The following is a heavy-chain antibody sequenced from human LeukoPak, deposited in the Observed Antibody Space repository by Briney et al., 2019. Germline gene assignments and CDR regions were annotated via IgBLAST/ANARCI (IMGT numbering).Heavy chain of an antibody. J-gene: IGHJ4*02. CDR1: GFTFSSYG. D-gene: IGHD5-18*01. V-gene: IGHV1-46*01. Sequence: GGSLRLSCAASGFTFSSYGMHWVRQAPGQGLEWMGIINPSGGSTSYAQKFQGRVTMTRDMSTSTVYMELSSLRSEDTAVYYCARKSAYSYGYYFDYWGQGTLVTVSS. CDR3: ARKSAYSYGYYFDY. CDR2: INPSGGST.